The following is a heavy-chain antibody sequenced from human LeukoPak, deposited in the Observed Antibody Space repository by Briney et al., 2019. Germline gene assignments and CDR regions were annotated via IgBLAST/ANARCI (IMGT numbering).Heavy chain of an antibody. CDR1: GGSIRSYY. CDR3: ASGSKVATMYYFDY. CDR2: INHSGST. J-gene: IGHJ4*02. Sequence: PSETLSLTCTASGGSIRSYYWSWIRQPPGKGLEWIGEINHSGSTNYNPSLKSRVTISVDTSKNQFSLKLSSVTAADTAVYYCASGSKVATMYYFDYWGEGTLVTVSS. D-gene: IGHD5-12*01. V-gene: IGHV4-34*01.